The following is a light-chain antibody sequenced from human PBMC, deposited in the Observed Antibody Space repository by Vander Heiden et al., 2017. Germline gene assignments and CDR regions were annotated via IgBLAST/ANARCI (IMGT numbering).Light chain of an antibody. V-gene: IGLV1-40*01. J-gene: IGLJ3*02. CDR2: GNS. Sequence: QSVLTQPPSVSGAPGQRVTISCTGSSSHIGAGYDVHWYQQHPGTAPKLLIYGNSNRPSGVPDRFSGSKSGTSASLAITGLQAEDEADYYCQSYDSSLSGVFGGGTKLTVL. CDR3: QSYDSSLSGV. CDR1: SSHIGAGYD.